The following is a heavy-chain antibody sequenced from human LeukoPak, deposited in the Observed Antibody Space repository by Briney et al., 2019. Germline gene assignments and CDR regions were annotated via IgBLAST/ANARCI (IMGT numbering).Heavy chain of an antibody. CDR2: IYTSGSP. D-gene: IGHD3-3*01. Sequence: SQTLSLTCTVSGGSISSGSYYWSWIRQPAGKGLEWIGRIYTSGSPNYNPSLKSRVTIPLDTSKNQFSLKLSSGAAADTAGYYCARDRDFWSGSGVDYMDVCGKGTTVTVSS. CDR1: GGSISSGSYY. J-gene: IGHJ6*03. CDR3: ARDRDFWSGSGVDYMDV. V-gene: IGHV4-61*02.